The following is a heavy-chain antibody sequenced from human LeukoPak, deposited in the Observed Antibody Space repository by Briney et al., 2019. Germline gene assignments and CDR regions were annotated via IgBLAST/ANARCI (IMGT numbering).Heavy chain of an antibody. CDR1: GFTFSRFA. J-gene: IGHJ4*02. Sequence: GGSLRLSCVASGFTFSRFAMNWVRQAPGKGLEWVSLIDTSGGSTYYADSVKGRFTVSRDNSRNTLYLQMNSLRAEDTAVYYCEKDLDSSAYWGLENDWGQGTLVTVSS. V-gene: IGHV3-23*01. D-gene: IGHD3-22*01. CDR3: EKDLDSSAYWGLEND. CDR2: IDTSGGST.